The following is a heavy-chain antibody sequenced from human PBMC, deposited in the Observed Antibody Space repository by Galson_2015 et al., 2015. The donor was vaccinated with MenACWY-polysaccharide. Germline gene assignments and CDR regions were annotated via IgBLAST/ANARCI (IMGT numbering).Heavy chain of an antibody. V-gene: IGHV3-9*01. J-gene: IGHJ4*02. CDR2: ISWNSGSI. CDR3: AKDMRFLEWPTGVFDY. Sequence: SLRLSCAASGFTFDDYAMHWVRQAPGKGLEWVSGISWNSGSIGYADSVKGRFTISRDNAKNSLYLQMNSLRAEDTALYYCAKDMRFLEWPTGVFDYWGQGTLVTVSS. CDR1: GFTFDDYA. D-gene: IGHD3-3*01.